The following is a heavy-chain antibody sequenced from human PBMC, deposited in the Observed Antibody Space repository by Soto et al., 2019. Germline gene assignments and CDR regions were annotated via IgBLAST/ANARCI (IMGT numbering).Heavy chain of an antibody. CDR3: VKVLARGVGVPRLYFDS. Sequence: PGGSLRLSCAASGFTFSNSWMHWVRQVSGKGLEWVSRINADGTSTSYADSVKGRFTISRDNAKNTLYLHANSLRAEDTAVYYCVKVLARGVGVPRLYFDSWGQGALVTVSS. V-gene: IGHV3-74*01. J-gene: IGHJ4*02. D-gene: IGHD2-2*01. CDR1: GFTFSNSW. CDR2: INADGTST.